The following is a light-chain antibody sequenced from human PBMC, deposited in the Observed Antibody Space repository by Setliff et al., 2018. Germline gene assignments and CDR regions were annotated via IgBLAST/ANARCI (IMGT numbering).Light chain of an antibody. CDR3: VLNMGSGIDV. Sequence: QTVVTQEPSFSVSPGGTVTLTCGLNSGSVSSNYNPSWYQQTPGQAPRTLIYSTNTRSSGVPDRFSGSILGNKAALTITGAQADDESDYYCVLNMGSGIDVFGSGTKGTVL. V-gene: IGLV8-61*01. J-gene: IGLJ1*01. CDR2: STN. CDR1: SGSVSSNYN.